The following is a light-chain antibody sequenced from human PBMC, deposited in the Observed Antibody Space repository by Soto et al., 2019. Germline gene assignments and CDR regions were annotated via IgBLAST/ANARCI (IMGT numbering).Light chain of an antibody. CDR2: GAS. CDR1: QSVSIN. V-gene: IGKV3D-15*01. Sequence: IGMTQSPATLSVSPGERATLSCRASQSVSINLAWYQQRPGQAPRLLIYGASTRATGIPARFSGSGSGTEFTLTISSLQSEDFAVYYCQQYNNWPAITFGQGTRLEV. J-gene: IGKJ5*01. CDR3: QQYNNWPAIT.